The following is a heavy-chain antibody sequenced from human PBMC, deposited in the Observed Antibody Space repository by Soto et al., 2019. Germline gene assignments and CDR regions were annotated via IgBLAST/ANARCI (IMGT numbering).Heavy chain of an antibody. V-gene: IGHV3-9*01. CDR1: GFTLVDYA. CDR3: AKDHMWGGDSTSYYFES. Sequence: EVQLVESGGGLVKPGRSLRPPCAASGFTLVDYAMPGVGQPPGKGLEWVSGISWNRGSIGYADSVKGRFTISRDNGKSSLYLQLSSLRADDTALYYCAKDHMWGGDSTSYYFESWGQGTLVTVSS. CDR2: ISWNRGSI. D-gene: IGHD6-6*01. J-gene: IGHJ4*02.